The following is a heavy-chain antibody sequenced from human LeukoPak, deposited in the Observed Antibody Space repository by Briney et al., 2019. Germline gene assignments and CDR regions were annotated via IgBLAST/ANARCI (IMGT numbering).Heavy chain of an antibody. CDR3: ARVPVLRYFDWLLDY. V-gene: IGHV2-70*11. CDR1: GFSLSTSGMC. CDR2: IDWDDDK. J-gene: IGHJ4*02. D-gene: IGHD3-9*01. Sequence: SGPTLVNPTQTLTLTCTFSGFSLSTSGMCVSWIRQPPGKALEWLARIDWDDDKYYSTSLKTRLTISKDTSKNQVVLTMTNMDPVDTATYYCARVPVLRYFDWLLDYWGQGTLVTVSS.